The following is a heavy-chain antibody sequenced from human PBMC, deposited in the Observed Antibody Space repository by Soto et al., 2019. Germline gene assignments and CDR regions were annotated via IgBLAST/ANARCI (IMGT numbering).Heavy chain of an antibody. D-gene: IGHD5-18*01. CDR1: GFTFSNAW. Sequence: GGSLRLSCAASGFTFSNAWMSWVRQAPGKGLEWVGRIKSKTDGGTTDYAAPVKGRFTISRDDSKNTLYLQMNSLKTEDTAVYYCARAIGYSYGLDYWGQGTLVTVSS. J-gene: IGHJ4*02. CDR3: ARAIGYSYGLDY. CDR2: IKSKTDGGTT. V-gene: IGHV3-15*01.